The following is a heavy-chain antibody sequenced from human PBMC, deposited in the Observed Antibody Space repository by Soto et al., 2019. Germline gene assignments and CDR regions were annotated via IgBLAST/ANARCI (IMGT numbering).Heavy chain of an antibody. CDR3: ARAWADDIVVVHAAIRPYGMDV. V-gene: IGHV1-69*13. D-gene: IGHD2-2*02. CDR1: GGTFSSYA. CDR2: IIPIFGTA. Sequence: SVKVSCKASGGTFSSYAISWVRQAPGQGLEWMGGIIPIFGTANYAQKFQGRVTITADESTSTAYMELSSLRSEDTAVYYCARAWADDIVVVHAAIRPYGMDVWGQGTKVTVSS. J-gene: IGHJ6*02.